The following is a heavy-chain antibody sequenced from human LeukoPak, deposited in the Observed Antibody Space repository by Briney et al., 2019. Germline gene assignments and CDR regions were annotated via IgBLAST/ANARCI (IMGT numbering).Heavy chain of an antibody. CDR2: INPNSGGT. Sequence: ASVKVSCKASGYTFTRYYMHWVRQAPGQGLEWMGWINPNSGGTNYAQKFQGRVTMTRDTSISTAYMELSRLRSDDTAVYYCARGPYSSGWYGPYYYYGMDVWGQGTTVTVSS. D-gene: IGHD6-19*01. V-gene: IGHV1-2*02. CDR3: ARGPYSSGWYGPYYYYGMDV. J-gene: IGHJ6*02. CDR1: GYTFTRYY.